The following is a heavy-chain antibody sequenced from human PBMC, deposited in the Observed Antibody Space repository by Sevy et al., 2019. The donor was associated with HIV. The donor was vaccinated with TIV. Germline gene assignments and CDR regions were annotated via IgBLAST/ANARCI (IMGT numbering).Heavy chain of an antibody. J-gene: IGHJ4*02. CDR1: GFSFSGYA. D-gene: IGHD6-13*01. Sequence: GGSLRLSCAASGFSFSGYAMSWVRQAPGKGLEWVSGVRSRGGSTFYADSVKGRFTISRDNSKNTLYLQMNSLRAEDTAIYYCAKEGAAIGIPYFDYWGQGTLVTASS. CDR2: VRSRGGST. V-gene: IGHV3-23*01. CDR3: AKEGAAIGIPYFDY.